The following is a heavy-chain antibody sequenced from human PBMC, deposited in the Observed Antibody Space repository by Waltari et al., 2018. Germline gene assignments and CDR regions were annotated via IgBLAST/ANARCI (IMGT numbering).Heavy chain of an antibody. CDR2: KSYDGSNK. Sequence: QVQLVESGGGVVQPGRSLTLSCAASGFTFSRHARHWVRQAPGKGLEWVAVKSYDGSNKYYADSVKGRFTISRDNSKNTLYLQMNSLRAEDTAVYYCARDGPYSSGWLFDYWGQGTLVTVSS. CDR3: ARDGPYSSGWLFDY. CDR1: GFTFSRHA. J-gene: IGHJ4*02. V-gene: IGHV3-30-3*01. D-gene: IGHD6-19*01.